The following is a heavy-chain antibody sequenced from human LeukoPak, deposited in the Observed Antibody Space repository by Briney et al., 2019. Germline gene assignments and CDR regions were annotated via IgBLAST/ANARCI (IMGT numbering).Heavy chain of an antibody. CDR2: ISYDGSNK. CDR1: GFTFSSYA. Sequence: GGSLRLSCAASGFTFSSYAMHWVRQAPGKGLEWVAVISYDGSNKYYADSVKGRFTISRDNSKNTLYLQMNSLRAEDTAVYYCARDLYGGKGDRDYWGQGTLVTVSS. J-gene: IGHJ4*02. V-gene: IGHV3-30-3*01. CDR3: ARDLYGGKGDRDY. D-gene: IGHD4-23*01.